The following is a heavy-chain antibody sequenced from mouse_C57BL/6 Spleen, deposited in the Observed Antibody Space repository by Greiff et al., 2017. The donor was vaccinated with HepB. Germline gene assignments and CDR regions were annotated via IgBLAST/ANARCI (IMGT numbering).Heavy chain of an antibody. CDR3: ARWGGSSSFAY. CDR1: GYTFTSYW. V-gene: IGHV1-64*01. Sequence: VQLQQPGAELVKPGASVKLSCKASGYTFTSYWMHWVKQRPGQGLEWIGMIHPNSGSTNYNEKFKSKATLTVDKSSSTAYMQLSSLTSEDSAVYYWARWGGSSSFAYWGQWTLVTVSA. D-gene: IGHD1-1*01. J-gene: IGHJ3*01. CDR2: IHPNSGST.